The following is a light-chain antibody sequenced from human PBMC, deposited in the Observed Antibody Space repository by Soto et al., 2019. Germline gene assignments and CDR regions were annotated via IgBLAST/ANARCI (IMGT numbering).Light chain of an antibody. CDR3: SSYTRSSTLYV. CDR1: SXDVGGYNY. V-gene: IGLV2-14*01. J-gene: IGLJ1*01. Sequence: QSVLTQPASVSGSPGQSITISCTGTSXDVGGYNYVSWYQQHPGKAPKLMIYDVSNRPSGVSNRFSGSKSGNTASLTISGLQAEDEADYYCSSYTRSSTLYVFGTGTKVTVL. CDR2: DVS.